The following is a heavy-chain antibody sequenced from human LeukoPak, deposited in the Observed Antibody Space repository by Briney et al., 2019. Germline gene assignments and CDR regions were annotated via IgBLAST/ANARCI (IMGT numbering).Heavy chain of an antibody. CDR1: GGSISSNSYY. CDR3: ARALDTAMVHFDY. V-gene: IGHV4-39*01. D-gene: IGHD5-18*01. Sequence: SETLSLTCAVSGGSISSNSYYWGWIRQPPGKGLEWIGSIYYSGSTYYNPSLKSRVTVSVDTSKNQFSLKLSSVTAADTAVYYCARALDTAMVHFDYWGQGTLVTVSS. CDR2: IYYSGST. J-gene: IGHJ4*02.